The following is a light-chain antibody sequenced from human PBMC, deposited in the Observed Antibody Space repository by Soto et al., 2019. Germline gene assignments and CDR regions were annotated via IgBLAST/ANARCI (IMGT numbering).Light chain of an antibody. Sequence: DIVMTQSPDSLAVSLGERATINCKSSQSVLYSINNKNYFAWYQQKPGQPPKLLISWASIRESGVPDRFSGSGSETDFTLTISSLQAEDVATYYCHQCFSIPLTFGGRTKVEI. CDR2: WAS. V-gene: IGKV4-1*01. CDR3: HQCFSIPLT. CDR1: QSVLYSINNKNY. J-gene: IGKJ4*01.